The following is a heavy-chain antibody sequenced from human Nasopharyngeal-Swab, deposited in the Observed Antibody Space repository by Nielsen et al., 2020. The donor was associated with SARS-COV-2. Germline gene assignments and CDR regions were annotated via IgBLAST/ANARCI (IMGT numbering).Heavy chain of an antibody. J-gene: IGHJ4*02. V-gene: IGHV1-69*04. CDR3: ARGDKGYSSGWVY. CDR2: IIPILGIA. D-gene: IGHD6-19*01. Sequence: WVRQAPGQGLEWMGRIIPILGIANYAQKIQGRVTMTADKSTSTAYMELSSLRSEDTAVYYSARGDKGYSSGWVYWGQGTLVTVSS.